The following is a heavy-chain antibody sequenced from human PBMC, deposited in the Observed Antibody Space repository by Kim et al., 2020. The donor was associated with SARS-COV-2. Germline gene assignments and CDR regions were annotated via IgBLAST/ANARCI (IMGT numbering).Heavy chain of an antibody. Sequence: GGSLRLSCAASGFTFSNAWMSWVRQAPGKGLEWVGRIKSKTDGGTTDYAAPVKGRFTISRDDSKNTLYLQMNSLKTEDTAVYYCTTGGAYCGGDCPPNYWGQGTLVTVSS. CDR1: GFTFSNAW. CDR3: TTGGAYCGGDCPPNY. J-gene: IGHJ4*02. CDR2: IKSKTDGGTT. D-gene: IGHD2-21*02. V-gene: IGHV3-15*01.